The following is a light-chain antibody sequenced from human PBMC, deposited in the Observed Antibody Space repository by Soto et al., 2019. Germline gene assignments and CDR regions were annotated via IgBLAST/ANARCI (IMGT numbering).Light chain of an antibody. V-gene: IGKV2-28*01. Sequence: DIVMTQSPLSLPVTPGEPASISCRSSQSLLHSNGYNYLNWYQKKPGKAPNLLIYDASRLQSGVPSRFSGSGGGTEFTLSISSVQPEDFATYFCQQSYMDPITFGQGTRLEI. CDR1: QSLLHSNGYNY. CDR2: DAS. J-gene: IGKJ5*01. CDR3: QQSYMDPIT.